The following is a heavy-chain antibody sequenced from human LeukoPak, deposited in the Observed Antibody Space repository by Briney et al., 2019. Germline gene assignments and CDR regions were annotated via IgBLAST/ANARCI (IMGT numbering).Heavy chain of an antibody. D-gene: IGHD2-2*01. V-gene: IGHV4-59*01. J-gene: IGHJ5*02. CDR1: GDSISSYY. Sequence: PSETLSLTCTVSGDSISSYYWSWIRQPPGKGLEWIGYIYYSGSTNYNPSLKSRVTISVDTSKNQFSLKLSSVTAADTAVYYCARDQIYCSSTSCYGENWFDPWGQGTLVTVSS. CDR2: IYYSGST. CDR3: ARDQIYCSSTSCYGENWFDP.